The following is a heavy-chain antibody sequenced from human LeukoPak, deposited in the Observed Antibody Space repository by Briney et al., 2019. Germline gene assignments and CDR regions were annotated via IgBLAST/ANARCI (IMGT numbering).Heavy chain of an antibody. D-gene: IGHD1-26*01. CDR1: GYIFTDYY. CDR3: ARDGESSGSDDFDY. V-gene: IGHV1-2*02. J-gene: IGHJ4*02. CDR2: INPNSGDT. Sequence: ASVTVSCKASGYIFTDYYMHWVRQAPGQGLEWMGWINPNSGDTNYAQKFQGRVTMTRDTSIGTAYMELSRLRSDDTALYYCARDGESSGSDDFDYWGQGTLVTVSS.